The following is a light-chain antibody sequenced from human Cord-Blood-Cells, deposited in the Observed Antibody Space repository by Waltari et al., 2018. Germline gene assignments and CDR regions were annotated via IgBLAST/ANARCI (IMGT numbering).Light chain of an antibody. CDR2: EGS. Sequence: QSALTQPASVSGSPGQSLTISCTGTSSDVGSYNLVSWYQQHPGKAPKLRIDEGSKRPSGVSNRFSGSKSGNTASLTISGLQAEDEADYYCCSYAGSSTVVFGGGTKLTVL. J-gene: IGLJ2*01. CDR3: CSYAGSSTVV. V-gene: IGLV2-23*01. CDR1: SSDVGSYNL.